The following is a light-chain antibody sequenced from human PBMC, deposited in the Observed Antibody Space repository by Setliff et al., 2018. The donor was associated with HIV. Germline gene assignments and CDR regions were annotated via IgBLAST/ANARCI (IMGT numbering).Light chain of an antibody. Sequence: SVLTQPASVSGSPGQSITISCTGTSSDVGGYSHVSWYQQHPGKAPKLIIYEVRNRPSGVSNRFSGSKSGNTASLTISGLQAEDEADYYCSSYAITNTLPFGTGTKVT. V-gene: IGLV2-14*01. CDR1: SSDVGGYSH. CDR3: SSYAITNTLP. CDR2: EVR. J-gene: IGLJ1*01.